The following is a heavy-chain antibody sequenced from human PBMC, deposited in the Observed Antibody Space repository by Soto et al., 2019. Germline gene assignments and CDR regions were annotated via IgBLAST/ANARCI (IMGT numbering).Heavy chain of an antibody. J-gene: IGHJ4*02. Sequence: QVQLQQWGAGLLKPSETLSLTCAVYGGSFSGYYWSWIHQPPGKGLEWIGEINHSGSTNYNPSLKSRVTISVDTSKNQFSLKLSSVTAADTAVYYCARGRFWSGYPDYWGQGTLVTVSS. V-gene: IGHV4-34*01. CDR2: INHSGST. D-gene: IGHD3-3*01. CDR1: GGSFSGYY. CDR3: ARGRFWSGYPDY.